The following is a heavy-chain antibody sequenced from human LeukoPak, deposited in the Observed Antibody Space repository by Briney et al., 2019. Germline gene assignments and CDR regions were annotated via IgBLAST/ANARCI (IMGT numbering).Heavy chain of an antibody. CDR1: GGSISSGRYY. J-gene: IGHJ2*01. V-gene: IGHV4-31*03. D-gene: IGHD4-11*01. Sequence: PSQTLSLTCTVSGGSISSGRYYWTWIRQHPGKGLEWIGYIYYSGSAYYNPSLKSRVTISRDTSKNQFSLKLSSVTAADTAVYYCARGWGGSTSTVTTCPRYCDLWGRGTLVTVSS. CDR2: IYYSGSA. CDR3: ARGWGGSTSTVTTCPRYCDL.